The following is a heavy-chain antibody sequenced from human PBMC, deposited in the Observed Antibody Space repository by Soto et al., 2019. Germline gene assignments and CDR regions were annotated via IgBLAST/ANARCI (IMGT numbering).Heavy chain of an antibody. J-gene: IGHJ6*02. CDR2: IYPGDSDT. CDR1: GYSFTSYW. Sequence: GESLKISCKGSGYSFTSYWINWVRQMPGKVLEWMGVIYPGDSDTRYSPSFQGQVTISADKSINTAYLQWRSLKASDTAVYYCARHRGSPGSYFGMDVWGQGTTVTVSS. V-gene: IGHV5-51*01. CDR3: ARHRGSPGSYFGMDV. D-gene: IGHD5-12*01.